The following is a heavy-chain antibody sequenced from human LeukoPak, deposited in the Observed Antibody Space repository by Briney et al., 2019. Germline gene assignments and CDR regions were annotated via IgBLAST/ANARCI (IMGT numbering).Heavy chain of an antibody. CDR2: IYHSGST. V-gene: IGHV4-34*01. CDR1: GGSFSGYY. D-gene: IGHD3-22*01. CDR3: ARDSSGYYYGYWYFDR. J-gene: IGHJ2*01. Sequence: SETLSLTCAVYGGSFSGYYWSWIRQPPGKGLEWIGSIYHSGSTYYNPSLKSRVTISVDTSKSQFSLKLSSVTAADTAVYYCARDSSGYYYGYWYFDRWGRGTLVTVSS.